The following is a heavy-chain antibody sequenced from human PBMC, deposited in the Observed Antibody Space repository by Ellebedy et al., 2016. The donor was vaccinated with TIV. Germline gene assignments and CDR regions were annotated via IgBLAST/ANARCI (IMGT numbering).Heavy chain of an antibody. CDR2: IYYSGST. CDR3: VGYCSGTSCLHTTDYFDY. Sequence: SETLSLXXTVSGGSISSGGYYWSWIRQHPGKGLEWIGYIYYSGSTYYNPSLKSRVTISVDTSKNQFSLKLSSVTAADTAVYYCVGYCSGTSCLHTTDYFDYWGQGTLVTVSS. CDR1: GGSISSGGYY. V-gene: IGHV4-31*03. D-gene: IGHD2-2*01. J-gene: IGHJ4*02.